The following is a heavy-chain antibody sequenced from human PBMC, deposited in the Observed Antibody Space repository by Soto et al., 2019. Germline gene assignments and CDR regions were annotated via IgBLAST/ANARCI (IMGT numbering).Heavy chain of an antibody. CDR2: INPSGGSK. V-gene: IGHV1-46*03. CDR3: ARGGIVVVVAATRRFDY. D-gene: IGHD2-15*01. Sequence: QVQLVQSGAEVKKPGASVKVSCRASGYTFTSYYMHWVRQAPGQGLGWLGIINPSGGSKSYAQKFQGRVTMTRDTSTSTVYMELSSLRSEDTAVYYCARGGIVVVVAATRRFDYWGQGTLVTVSS. J-gene: IGHJ4*02. CDR1: GYTFTSYY.